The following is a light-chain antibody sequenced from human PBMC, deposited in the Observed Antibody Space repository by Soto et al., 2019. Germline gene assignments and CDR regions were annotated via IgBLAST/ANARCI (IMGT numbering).Light chain of an antibody. Sequence: QSVLTQPASVSGSPGQSITISCTGTSSDVGGYNYVSWYQQYPGKAPKLIVYEVSNRPSGVSNRFAGSKSGNTASLTISGLQTEDEADYYCSSYTSTTTRVFGGGTKVTVL. V-gene: IGLV2-14*01. J-gene: IGLJ2*01. CDR2: EVS. CDR1: SSDVGGYNY. CDR3: SSYTSTTTRV.